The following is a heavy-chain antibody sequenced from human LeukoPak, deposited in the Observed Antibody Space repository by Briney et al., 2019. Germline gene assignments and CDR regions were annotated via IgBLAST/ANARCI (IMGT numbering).Heavy chain of an antibody. CDR3: ARAEWELDDAFDI. CDR2: IYTSGST. J-gene: IGHJ3*02. Sequence: SETLSLXCTVSGGSISSGSYSWNWIRQPAGKGLEWIGRIYTSGSTNYNPSLKSRLTISVDTSKNQFSLKLSSVTAADTAVYYCARAEWELDDAFDIWGQGTMVTVSS. V-gene: IGHV4-61*02. CDR1: GGSISSGSYS. D-gene: IGHD1-26*01.